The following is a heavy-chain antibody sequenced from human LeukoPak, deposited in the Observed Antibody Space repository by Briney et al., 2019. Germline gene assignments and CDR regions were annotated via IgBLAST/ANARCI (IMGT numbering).Heavy chain of an antibody. CDR3: ARAGRYSYDSSGYYYDAFDI. Sequence: GGSLRLSCAASGFTFSSYSMNWVRQAPGKGLEWVSYISSSSSTIYYADSVKGRFTISRDNAKNSLYLQMNSLRAEDTAVYYCARAGRYSYDSSGYYYDAFDIWGQGTMVTVSS. V-gene: IGHV3-48*01. CDR1: GFTFSSYS. CDR2: ISSSSSTI. D-gene: IGHD3-22*01. J-gene: IGHJ3*02.